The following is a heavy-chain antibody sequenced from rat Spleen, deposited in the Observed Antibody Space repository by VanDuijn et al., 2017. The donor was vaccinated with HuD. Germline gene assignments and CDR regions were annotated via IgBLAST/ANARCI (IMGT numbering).Heavy chain of an antibody. CDR1: GVTFSNYG. CDR3: ARTIYDYFDY. J-gene: IGHJ2*01. V-gene: IGHV5-19*01. CDR2: INYEGSST. Sequence: EVQLVESGGGLVQPGRSLKLSCAASGVTFSNYGMHWIRQAPTKGLEWVASINYEGSSTYYGDSVKGRFTISRDNAKRTLYLQMNSLRSEDTATYYCARTIYDYFDYWGQGVMVTVSS.